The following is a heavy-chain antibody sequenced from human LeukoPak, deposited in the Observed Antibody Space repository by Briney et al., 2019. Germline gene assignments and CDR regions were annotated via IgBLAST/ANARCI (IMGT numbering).Heavy chain of an antibody. V-gene: IGHV3-53*05. CDR1: GFTVTSTH. D-gene: IGHD3-10*01. CDR2: IYDGGGT. Sequence: PGGSLRLSCTVSGFTVTSTHMDWVRQAPGKGPEWVALIYDGGGTVYADSVKGRFTISRDNSKNMVYLQMNSLRPEDSAVYYCARDRAGRRSSWVEFDLWGQGTLVTVSS. J-gene: IGHJ5*02. CDR3: ARDRAGRRSSWVEFDL.